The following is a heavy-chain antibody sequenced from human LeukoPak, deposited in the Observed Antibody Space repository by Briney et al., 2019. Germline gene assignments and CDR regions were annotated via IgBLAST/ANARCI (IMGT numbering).Heavy chain of an antibody. CDR3: ARDIGWGATNY. V-gene: IGHV3-30-3*01. Sequence: PGGSLRLSCAASGFTFSSYAMHWVRQAPGKGLEWVAVISYDGSNKYYADSVKGRFTISRDNSKNTLYLQMNSLRAEDTAVYYCARDIGWGATNYWGQGTLVTVSS. CDR1: GFTFSSYA. CDR2: ISYDGSNK. J-gene: IGHJ4*02. D-gene: IGHD1-26*01.